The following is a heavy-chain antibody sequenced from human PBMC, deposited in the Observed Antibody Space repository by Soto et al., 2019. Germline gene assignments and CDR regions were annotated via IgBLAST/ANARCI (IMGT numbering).Heavy chain of an antibody. CDR2: IFYSGFT. Sequence: SETLSLTCTVSGGSISSYYWGWIRQPPGKGLEWIGSIFYSGFTYYNPSLKSRVTISVDTSKNQFSLKLSSVTAADTAVYYCARTSRFDSWGQGTLVTVSS. D-gene: IGHD6-6*01. V-gene: IGHV4-59*12. J-gene: IGHJ4*02. CDR3: ARTSRFDS. CDR1: GGSISSYY.